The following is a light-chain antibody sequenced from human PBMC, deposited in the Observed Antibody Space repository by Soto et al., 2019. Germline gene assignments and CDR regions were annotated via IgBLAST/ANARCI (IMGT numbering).Light chain of an antibody. Sequence: IRMTQSPSSLSASTGDRVTITCRASQGISSYLAWYQQKPGKAPKLLIYAASTLQSGVPSRFSGSGSGTEFTLTISSLQPEDFATYYCQQLNSYPLFGQGTKVDIK. CDR3: QQLNSYPL. CDR1: QGISSY. V-gene: IGKV1-9*01. CDR2: AAS. J-gene: IGKJ1*01.